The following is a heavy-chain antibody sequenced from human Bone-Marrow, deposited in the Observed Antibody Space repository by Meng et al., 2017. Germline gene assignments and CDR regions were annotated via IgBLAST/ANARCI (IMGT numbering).Heavy chain of an antibody. J-gene: IGHJ3*02. V-gene: IGHV1-8*03. Sequence: ASVKVSCKASGYTFTSYDINWVRQATGQGLEWMGWRNPNSGNTGYAQKFQGRVTITRNTSISTAYMELSSLRSEDTAVYYCARGRMVRWLVPSPHAFDIWGQGTMVTVSS. CDR3: ARGRMVRWLVPSPHAFDI. CDR1: GYTFTSYD. D-gene: IGHD6-19*01. CDR2: RNPNSGNT.